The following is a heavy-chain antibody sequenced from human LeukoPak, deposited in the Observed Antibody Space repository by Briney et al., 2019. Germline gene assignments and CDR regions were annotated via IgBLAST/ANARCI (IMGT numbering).Heavy chain of an antibody. J-gene: IGHJ6*02. V-gene: IGHV1-69*13. Sequence: ASVKVYCKASGGTFSSYAISWVRQAPGQGREWMGGIIPIFGTANYAQKFQGRVTITADESTSTAYMELSSLRSEDTAVYYCARDRGYSYAYGMDVWGQGTTVTVSS. CDR2: IIPIFGTA. CDR3: ARDRGYSYAYGMDV. D-gene: IGHD5-18*01. CDR1: GGTFSSYA.